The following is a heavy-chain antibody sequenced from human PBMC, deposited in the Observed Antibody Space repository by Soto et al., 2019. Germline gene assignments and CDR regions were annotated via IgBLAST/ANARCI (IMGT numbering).Heavy chain of an antibody. CDR3: ARDDYGIYPY. CDR1: GYTVTDYY. V-gene: IGHV1-2*02. D-gene: IGHD1-26*01. Sequence: QVQLVQSGTEVKKPGASVKVSCKASGYTVTDYYIHWVRQAPGQGLEWMGWIDPKNGGTIYAQKFQDRVTMTRDTSISTAYMDLSRLISDDTALYYCARDDYGIYPYWGQGTLVTVSS. J-gene: IGHJ4*02. CDR2: IDPKNGGT.